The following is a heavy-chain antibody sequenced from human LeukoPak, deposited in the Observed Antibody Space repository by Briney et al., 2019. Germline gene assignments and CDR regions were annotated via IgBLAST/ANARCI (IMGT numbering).Heavy chain of an antibody. J-gene: IGHJ6*03. CDR3: ARENYSNFYYYYYYMDV. V-gene: IGHV3-7*01. CDR2: IKQDGSEK. D-gene: IGHD4-11*01. Sequence: TGGSLRLSCAASGFTFSSYWMSWVRQAPGKGLEWVANIKQDGSEKYYVDSVKGRFTISRDNAKNSLYLQMNSLRAEDTAVYYCARENYSNFYYYYYYMDVWGKGTTVTVSS. CDR1: GFTFSSYW.